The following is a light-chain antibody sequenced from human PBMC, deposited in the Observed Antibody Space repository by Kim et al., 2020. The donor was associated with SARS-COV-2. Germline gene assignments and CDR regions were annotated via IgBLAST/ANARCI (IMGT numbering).Light chain of an antibody. Sequence: DIQMTQSPSTLSASVGDRVTITCRASQGIGTYLAWYQQKPGKAPKLLIYAASTLQSGVPSRFSGSGSGTDFTLTISSLQPDDVATYYCQKYNSAPRTFGEGTKVDIK. CDR3: QKYNSAPRT. J-gene: IGKJ4*01. V-gene: IGKV1-27*01. CDR2: AAS. CDR1: QGIGTY.